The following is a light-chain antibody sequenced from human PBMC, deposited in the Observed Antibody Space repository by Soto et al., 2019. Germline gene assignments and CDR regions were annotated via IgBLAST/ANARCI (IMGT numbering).Light chain of an antibody. Sequence: QSALTQPPSASGSPGQSVTISCTGTSSDVGNYDYVSWYQQHPGKAPKLMIYDVSKRPSGVPDRFSGSKSGNTASLTVSGLQAEDEADYYCSSYAGIHIVFATGPKVTV. CDR1: SSDVGNYDY. CDR2: DVS. CDR3: SSYAGIHIV. J-gene: IGLJ1*01. V-gene: IGLV2-8*01.